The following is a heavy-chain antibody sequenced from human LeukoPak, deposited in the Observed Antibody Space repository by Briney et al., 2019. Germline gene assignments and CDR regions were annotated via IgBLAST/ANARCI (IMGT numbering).Heavy chain of an antibody. CDR1: GGSMSSGNFY. CDR2: LHTSGST. Sequence: TLSLTCTVSGGSMSSGNFYWSWIRQPAGKGLEWIGHLHTSGSTYYNPSLKSRVTISLDTSKNQFSLRLRSVTAADTAVYYCARDRGASDILTGHPTQYYYYYYMDVWAKGTTVTVSS. V-gene: IGHV4-61*09. CDR3: ARDRGASDILTGHPTQYYYYYYMDV. D-gene: IGHD3-9*01. J-gene: IGHJ6*03.